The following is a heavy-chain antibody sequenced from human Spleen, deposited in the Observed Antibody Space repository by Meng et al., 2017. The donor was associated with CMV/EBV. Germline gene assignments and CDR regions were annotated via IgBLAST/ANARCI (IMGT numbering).Heavy chain of an antibody. J-gene: IGHJ4*02. CDR2: VYRSVNT. V-gene: IGHV4-31*03. Sequence: TCTVAGGAVNSGGYYWSWIRQHPGKGLEWIGYVYRSVNTYYSPSFKSRVTMSVDTSKNQFSLTLTSVTAADTAVYFCARAPPSAPFDYWGQGALVTVSS. CDR1: GGAVNSGGYY. CDR3: ARAPPSAPFDY.